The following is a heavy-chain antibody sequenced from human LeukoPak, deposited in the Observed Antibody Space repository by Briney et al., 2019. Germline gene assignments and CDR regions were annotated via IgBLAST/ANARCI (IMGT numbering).Heavy chain of an antibody. D-gene: IGHD6-19*01. CDR3: AKRVSGWYSGYMDV. Sequence: GGSLRLSCAASGFNFSSYEMNWVRQAPGKGLEWVSYISSGGSGSTMYYADSAKRRFAISRDNAKNSLYLQMNSLRAEDTAIYYCAKRVSGWYSGYMDVWGKGTTVTVSS. J-gene: IGHJ6*03. CDR2: ISSGGSGSTM. CDR1: GFNFSSYE. V-gene: IGHV3-48*03.